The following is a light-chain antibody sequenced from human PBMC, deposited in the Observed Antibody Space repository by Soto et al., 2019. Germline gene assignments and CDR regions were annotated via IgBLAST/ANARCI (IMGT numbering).Light chain of an antibody. Sequence: QSALTQAASVSGSPGQSITISCTGTSSDVGSYNLVSWYQQHPGTAPKLIIYEANKRPSGVPDRFSGSKSGNTASLTISGLQAEDEADYHCCSYAGSNTLVFGGGTKVTVL. CDR1: SSDVGSYNL. J-gene: IGLJ2*01. CDR3: CSYAGSNTLV. V-gene: IGLV2-23*01. CDR2: EAN.